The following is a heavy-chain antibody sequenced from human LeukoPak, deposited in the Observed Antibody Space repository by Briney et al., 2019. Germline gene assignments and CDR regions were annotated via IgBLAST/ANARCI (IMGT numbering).Heavy chain of an antibody. D-gene: IGHD6-13*01. Sequence: ASVKVSCKVSGYTLTELSMHWVRQAPGKGLEWMGGFDPEDGETIYAQKFQGRVTMTRNTSISTAYMELSSLRSEDTAVYYCAKRIAVAGKGSWFDPWGQGTLVTVSS. V-gene: IGHV1-24*01. CDR2: FDPEDGET. J-gene: IGHJ5*02. CDR3: AKRIAVAGKGSWFDP. CDR1: GYTLTELS.